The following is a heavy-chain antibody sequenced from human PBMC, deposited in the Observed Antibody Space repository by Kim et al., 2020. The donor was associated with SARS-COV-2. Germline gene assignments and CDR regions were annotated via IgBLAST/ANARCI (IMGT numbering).Heavy chain of an antibody. Sequence: GGSLRLSCAASGFTFIDYWMTWVRQAPGKGLEWVANIKQDGSEKNYVDSVKGRFTVSRDNAKNSVFLQMDYLRAEDTAVYYCAKGGNSWQEYWGQGTLVTVSS. D-gene: IGHD6-13*01. J-gene: IGHJ4*02. V-gene: IGHV3-7*03. CDR2: IKQDGSEK. CDR1: GFTFIDYW. CDR3: AKGGNSWQEY.